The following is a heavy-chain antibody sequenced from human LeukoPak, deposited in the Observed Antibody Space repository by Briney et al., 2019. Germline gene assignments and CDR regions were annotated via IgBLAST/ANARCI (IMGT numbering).Heavy chain of an antibody. V-gene: IGHV3-23*01. CDR3: AKVAPPTVTTWGPGWFDP. CDR2: ISGSGGSP. D-gene: IGHD4-17*01. CDR1: GFTFSSYA. J-gene: IGHJ5*02. Sequence: GGSLRLFCAASGFTFSSYAMSWVRQAPGKGLEWVSDISGSGGSPYYADSVKGRFTISRDNSKNTLYLQMNTLRAEDTAVYYCAKVAPPTVTTWGPGWFDPWGQGTLVTVSS.